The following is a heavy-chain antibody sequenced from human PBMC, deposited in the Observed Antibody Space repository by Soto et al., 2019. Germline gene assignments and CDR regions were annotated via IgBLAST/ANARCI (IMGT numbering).Heavy chain of an antibody. CDR1: GFTFSDHY. D-gene: IGHD2-21*01. CDR3: SRGGGGGLFDL. Sequence: QVQLVESGGGLVKPGGSLRLSCASSGFTFSDHYMSWIRRSPGKGLEFLPYISPRTTYKNYADSVKGRFTISRDNAKNSLYLQLNSLRAEDTAIYYCSRGGGGGLFDLWGQGTFVTVSS. CDR2: ISPRTTYK. V-gene: IGHV3-11*06. J-gene: IGHJ4*02.